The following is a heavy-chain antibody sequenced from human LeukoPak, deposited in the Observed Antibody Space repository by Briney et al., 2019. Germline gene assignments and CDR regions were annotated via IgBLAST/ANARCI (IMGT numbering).Heavy chain of an antibody. D-gene: IGHD6-13*01. Sequence: SETLSLTCAVSGGSISSYYWSWIRQPPGKGLEWIGYIYYSGSTNYNPSLKSRVTISVDTSKNQFSLKLSSVTAADTAVYYCAASIAAAGNGAIDYWGQGTLVTVSS. CDR1: GGSISSYY. CDR3: AASIAAAGNGAIDY. CDR2: IYYSGST. J-gene: IGHJ4*02. V-gene: IGHV4-59*08.